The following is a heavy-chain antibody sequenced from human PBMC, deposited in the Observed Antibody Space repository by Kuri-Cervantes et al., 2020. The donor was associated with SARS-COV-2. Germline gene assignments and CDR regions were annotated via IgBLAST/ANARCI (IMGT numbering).Heavy chain of an antibody. D-gene: IGHD5-18*01. V-gene: IGHV1-3*01. CDR2: INAGNGNT. Sequence: ASVKVSCKASGYTFTSYAMHWVRQAPGQRPEWMGWINAGNGNTKYSQKFQGRVTMTTDTSTSTAYMELRSLRSDDTAVYYCAREIQLWKPIDYWGQGTLVTVSS. CDR1: GYTFTSYA. CDR3: AREIQLWKPIDY. J-gene: IGHJ4*02.